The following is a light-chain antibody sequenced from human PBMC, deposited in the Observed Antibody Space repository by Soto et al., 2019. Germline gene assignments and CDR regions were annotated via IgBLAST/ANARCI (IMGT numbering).Light chain of an antibody. J-gene: IGLJ1*01. V-gene: IGLV1-44*01. Sequence: QSVLTQPPSASGTPGQRVTISCSGGSSNIGSNTVHWYQHLPGTAPKHLIYSNIQRPSGVPDRFSGSKSGTSASLAISGLQSEDEADYYCAAWDDILDGYVFGTGTKVTVL. CDR1: SSNIGSNT. CDR3: AAWDDILDGYV. CDR2: SNI.